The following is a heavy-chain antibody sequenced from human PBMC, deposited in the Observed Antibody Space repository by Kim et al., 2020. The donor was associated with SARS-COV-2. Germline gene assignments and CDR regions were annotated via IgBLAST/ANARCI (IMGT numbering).Heavy chain of an antibody. J-gene: IGHJ4*02. CDR1: GGSISSSSYY. CDR2: IYYSGST. D-gene: IGHD2-15*01. V-gene: IGHV4-39*01. CDR3: ARHLTVVTPGDY. Sequence: SETLSLTCTVSGGSISSSSYYWGWIRQPPGKGLEWIGSIYYSGSTYYNPSLKSRVTISVDTSKNQFSLKLSSVTAADTAVYYCARHLTVVTPGDYWGQGTLVTVSS.